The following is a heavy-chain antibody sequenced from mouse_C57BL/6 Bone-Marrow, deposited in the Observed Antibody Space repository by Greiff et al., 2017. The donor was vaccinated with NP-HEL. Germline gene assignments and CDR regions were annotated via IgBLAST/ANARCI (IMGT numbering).Heavy chain of an antibody. CDR3: AREGIYYYGSSWFAY. CDR1: GYTFTSYW. Sequence: QVQLQQPGAELVKPGASVKLSCKASGYTFTSYWMQWVKQRPGQGLAWIGEIDPSDSYTNYNQKFKGKATLTVDTSSSTAYMQLSSLTSEDSAVYYCAREGIYYYGSSWFAYWGQGTLVTVSA. J-gene: IGHJ3*01. CDR2: IDPSDSYT. V-gene: IGHV1-50*01. D-gene: IGHD1-1*01.